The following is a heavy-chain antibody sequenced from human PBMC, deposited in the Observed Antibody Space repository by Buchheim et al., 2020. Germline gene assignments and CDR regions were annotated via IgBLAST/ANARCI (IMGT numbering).Heavy chain of an antibody. CDR1: GFTFSSFE. Sequence: EVQLVESGGGLVLPGGSLRLSFAVAGFTFSSFEMNWVRQAPGKGLEWVSYISSSGSTKYYADSVKGRFTISRDNAENSMYLQMNSLRVEDTAAYCASLKGRTGTGYGMDVWGQGTT. V-gene: IGHV3-48*03. D-gene: IGHD1-1*01. CDR2: ISSSGSTK. CDR3: ASLKGRTGTGYGMDV. J-gene: IGHJ6*02.